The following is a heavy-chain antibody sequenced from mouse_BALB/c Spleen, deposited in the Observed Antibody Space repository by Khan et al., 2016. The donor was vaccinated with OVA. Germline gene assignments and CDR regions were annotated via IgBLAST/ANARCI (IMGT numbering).Heavy chain of an antibody. J-gene: IGHJ1*01. V-gene: IGHV1-4*01. CDR3: ARSGAYYRYDGYFDV. CDR1: GYTFTSYT. CDR2: INPSSGYT. D-gene: IGHD2-14*01. Sequence: QVQLQQSGAELARPGASVKMSCKASGYTFTSYTMHWVKQRPGQGLEWIGFINPSSGYTNYNQKFKDKATLTADKSSSTAYMQLSSLTSEDSAGYYCARSGAYYRYDGYFDVWGAGTTVTVSS.